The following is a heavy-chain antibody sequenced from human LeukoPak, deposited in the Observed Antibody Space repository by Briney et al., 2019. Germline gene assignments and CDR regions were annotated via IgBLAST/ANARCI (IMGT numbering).Heavy chain of an antibody. Sequence: SQTLSLTCTVSGGSISSGDYYWSWIRQPPGKDLEWIGYIYYSGSTYYNPSLKSRVTISVDTSKNQFSLKLSSVTAADTAVYYCASSNYYYGSGSYPTIDYWGQGTLVTVSS. V-gene: IGHV4-30-4*08. J-gene: IGHJ4*02. CDR2: IYYSGST. D-gene: IGHD3-10*01. CDR3: ASSNYYYGSGSYPTIDY. CDR1: GGSISSGDYY.